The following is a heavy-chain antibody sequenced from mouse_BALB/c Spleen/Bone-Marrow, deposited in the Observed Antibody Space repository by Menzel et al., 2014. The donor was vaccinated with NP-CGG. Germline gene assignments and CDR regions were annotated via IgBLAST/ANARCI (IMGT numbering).Heavy chain of an antibody. J-gene: IGHJ4*01. CDR2: IWAGGST. D-gene: IGHD1-1*01. CDR3: ARSSSPYYYAMFY. Sequence: VKLMGSGPGLESPSQSLSITCTVSGFSLISYGVHWVRQPPGKGLECLGVIWAGGSTNYNSALMSRLSISKDNSKSQGFLKMNSLQTDDTAMYYCARSSSPYYYAMFYWGPGTSVSASS. V-gene: IGHV2-9*02. CDR1: GFSLISYG.